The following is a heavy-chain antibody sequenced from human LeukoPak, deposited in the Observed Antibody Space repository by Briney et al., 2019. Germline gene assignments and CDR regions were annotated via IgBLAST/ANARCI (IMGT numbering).Heavy chain of an antibody. J-gene: IGHJ2*01. V-gene: IGHV3-48*03. CDR2: ISSSASTI. CDR1: GFTFSSYE. CDR3: ARLPGYSSSWYDWYFDL. D-gene: IGHD6-13*01. Sequence: GGSLRLSCAASGFTFSSYEMNWVRQAPGKGLEWVSYISSSASTIYSADSAKGRFTISRDNAKNSLYLQMNGLRAEDTAVYYCARLPGYSSSWYDWYFDLWGRGTLVTVSS.